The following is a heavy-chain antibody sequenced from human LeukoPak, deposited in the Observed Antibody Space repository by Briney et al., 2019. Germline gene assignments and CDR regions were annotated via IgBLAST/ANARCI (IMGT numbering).Heavy chain of an antibody. CDR3: AAAAAVGDWFDP. D-gene: IGHD6-13*01. J-gene: IGHJ5*02. CDR2: IYYSGST. CDR1: GGSFSDYY. Sequence: PSETLSLTCAVYGGSFSDYYWSWIRQPPGKGLEWIGYIYYSGSTYYNPSLKSRVTISVDTSKNQFSLKLSSVTAADTAVYYCAAAAAVGDWFDPWGQGTLVTVSS. V-gene: IGHV4-30-4*01.